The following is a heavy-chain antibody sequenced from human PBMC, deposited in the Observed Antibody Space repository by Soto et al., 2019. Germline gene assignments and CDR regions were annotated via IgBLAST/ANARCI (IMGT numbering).Heavy chain of an antibody. J-gene: IGHJ1*01. D-gene: IGHD2-21*02. CDR1: GFSLRTSGVG. V-gene: IGHV2-5*02. Sequence: QITLKESGPTLVKPTQTLTLTCTFSGFSLRTSGVGVGWIRQPPGKALEWLALIYWDDDKRYSPSLKSRLTITKDTSRDQVVLTMANMDPVDTATYYCIYRKGDHEYFQHWGQSTLVTVSS. CDR3: IYRKGDHEYFQH. CDR2: IYWDDDK.